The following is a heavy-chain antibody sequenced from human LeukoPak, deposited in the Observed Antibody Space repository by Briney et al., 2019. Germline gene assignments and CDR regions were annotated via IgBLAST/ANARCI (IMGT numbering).Heavy chain of an antibody. J-gene: IGHJ4*02. V-gene: IGHV3-48*04. Sequence: GGSLRLSCAASGFTFSSYSMNWVRQAPGKGLEWVSYISSSSTIYYADSVKGRFTISRDNAKNSLYLQMNSLRAEDTAVYYCARGDYSSSWYEGFADYWGQGTLVTVSS. D-gene: IGHD6-13*01. CDR3: ARGDYSSSWYEGFADY. CDR2: ISSSSTI. CDR1: GFTFSSYS.